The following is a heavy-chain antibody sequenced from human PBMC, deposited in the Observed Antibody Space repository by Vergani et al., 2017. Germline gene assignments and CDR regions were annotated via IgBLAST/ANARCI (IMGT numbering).Heavy chain of an antibody. CDR3: ARSSGYYSYYIDF. D-gene: IGHD3-22*01. J-gene: IGHJ4*02. CDR2: IIPIFGTT. V-gene: IGHV1-69*15. Sequence: QGQLAQSGAGVKKPGSSVKVSCKASGVTFSSNSISWVRQAPGQGLEWMGRIIPIFGTTSYAQKFQGRVTILADESTSTAYMELSSLRSEDTAVYYCARSSGYYSYYIDFWGQGTLVTVSS. CDR1: GVTFSSNS.